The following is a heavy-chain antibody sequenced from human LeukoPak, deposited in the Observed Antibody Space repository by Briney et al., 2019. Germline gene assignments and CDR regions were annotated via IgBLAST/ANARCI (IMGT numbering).Heavy chain of an antibody. CDR1: GYTFTGYY. CDR3: ARDFYDSSGYYGTDYYGMDV. V-gene: IGHV1-69*04. J-gene: IGHJ6*02. CDR2: IIPILGIA. D-gene: IGHD3-22*01. Sequence: SVKVSCKASGYTFTGYYMHWVRQAPGQGLEWMGRIIPILGIANYAQKFQGRVTITADKSTSTAYMELSSLRSEDTAVYYCARDFYDSSGYYGTDYYGMDVWGQGTTVTVSS.